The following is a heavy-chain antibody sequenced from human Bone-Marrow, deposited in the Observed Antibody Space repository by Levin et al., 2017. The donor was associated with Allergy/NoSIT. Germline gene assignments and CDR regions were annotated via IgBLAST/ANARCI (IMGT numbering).Heavy chain of an antibody. CDR1: GFTFSASA. CDR3: AADLNYDFWSGSSAV. CDR2: IVIGSGKT. J-gene: IGHJ4*02. V-gene: IGHV1-58*01. Sequence: SVKVSCKASGFTFSASAVQWVRQPRGQRLEWIGRIVIGSGKTNYAQNLRERVTITTDTSTSTAYMEVSSLTSEDTAVYYCAADLNYDFWSGSSAVWGQGTLVTVSS. D-gene: IGHD3-3*01.